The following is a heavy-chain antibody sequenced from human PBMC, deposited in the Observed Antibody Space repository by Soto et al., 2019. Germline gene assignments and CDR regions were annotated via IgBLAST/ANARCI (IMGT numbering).Heavy chain of an antibody. V-gene: IGHV4-34*01. CDR1: SASLGDPY. D-gene: IGHD5-18*01. CDR3: ARGKPSGYTFGPRNFFYYGLDV. J-gene: IGHJ6*02. Sequence: LSLTCAVFSASLGDPYWAWIRQSPDKGLEWIGEVPPRGSTDYNPSLKSRLTLSLDTSKNQFSLKVASVTAADTAVYFCARGKPSGYTFGPRNFFYYGLDVWGPGTTVTVSS. CDR2: VPPRGST.